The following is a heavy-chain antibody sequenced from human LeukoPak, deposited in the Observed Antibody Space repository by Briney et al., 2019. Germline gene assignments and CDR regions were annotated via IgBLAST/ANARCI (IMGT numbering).Heavy chain of an antibody. Sequence: SETLSLTCTVSGYSISSGYYWGWIRQPPGKGLEWIGSIYHSGSTYYNPSLKSRVTISVDTSKNQFSLKLSSVTAADTAVYYCARAADSSGYHDYWGQGTLVTVSS. J-gene: IGHJ4*02. V-gene: IGHV4-38-2*02. CDR1: GYSISSGYY. CDR3: ARAADSSGYHDY. CDR2: IYHSGST. D-gene: IGHD3-22*01.